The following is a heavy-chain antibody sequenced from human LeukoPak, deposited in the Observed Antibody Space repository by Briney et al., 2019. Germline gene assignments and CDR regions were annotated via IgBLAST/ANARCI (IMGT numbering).Heavy chain of an antibody. CDR3: ADSSGWFDFDY. J-gene: IGHJ4*02. Sequence: GGSLRLSCAASGFTFNSYAMHWVRQAPGRGLEWVAVISYDGSNKYSADSVKGRFTISRDNSKKTLFLQMNNLRPEDTAEYYCADSSGWFDFDYWGQGTPVTVAS. CDR2: ISYDGSNK. D-gene: IGHD6-19*01. V-gene: IGHV3-30*14. CDR1: GFTFNSYA.